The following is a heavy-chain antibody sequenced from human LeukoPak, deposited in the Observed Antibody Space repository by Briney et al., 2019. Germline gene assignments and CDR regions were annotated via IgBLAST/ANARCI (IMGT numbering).Heavy chain of an antibody. V-gene: IGHV3-30*03. CDR3: ARDVLVVVPVTLEPGYYYYGMDV. D-gene: IGHD2-15*01. J-gene: IGHJ6*02. Sequence: GGSLRLSCAASGFTFSSYGMHWVRQAPGKGLEWVAVISYDGSNKYYADSVKGRFTISRDNSKNTLSLQMNSLRADDTAVYYCARDVLVVVPVTLEPGYYYYGMDVWGQGTTVTVS. CDR1: GFTFSSYG. CDR2: ISYDGSNK.